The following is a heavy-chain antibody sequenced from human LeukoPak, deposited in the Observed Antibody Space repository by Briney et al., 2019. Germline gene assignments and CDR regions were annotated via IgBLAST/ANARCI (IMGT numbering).Heavy chain of an antibody. Sequence: GASVKVSCKVSGYTLTELSMHWARQAPGKGLEWMGGFDPEDGETIYAQKFQGRVTMTEDTSTDTAYMELSSLRSEYTAVYYCATLGCSGGSCYWGGFDYWGQGTLVTVSS. J-gene: IGHJ4*02. CDR2: FDPEDGET. D-gene: IGHD2-15*01. V-gene: IGHV1-24*01. CDR3: ATLGCSGGSCYWGGFDY. CDR1: GYTLTELS.